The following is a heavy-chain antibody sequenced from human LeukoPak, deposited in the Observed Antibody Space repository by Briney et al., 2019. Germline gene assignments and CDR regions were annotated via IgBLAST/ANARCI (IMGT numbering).Heavy chain of an antibody. J-gene: IGHJ5*02. CDR3: ARDLMVRGATTPTFDP. CDR1: GYSISCGYY. CDR2: IYHSGST. D-gene: IGHD3-10*01. V-gene: IGHV4-38-2*02. Sequence: SETLSLTCAVSGYSISCGYYWGWIRQPPGKGLEWIGSIYHSGSTYYNPSLKSRVTISVDTSKNQFSLKLSSVTAADTAAYYCARDLMVRGATTPTFDPWGQGTLVTVSS.